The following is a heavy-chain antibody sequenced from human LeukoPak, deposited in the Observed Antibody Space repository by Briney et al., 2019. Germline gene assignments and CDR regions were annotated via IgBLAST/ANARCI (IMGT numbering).Heavy chain of an antibody. CDR2: IKEDGSEK. D-gene: IGHD2-2*01. CDR1: GFIFSSYW. V-gene: IGHV3-7*03. Sequence: GGSLRLSCAASGFIFSSYWMSWVRQAPGKGLEWVANIKEDGSEKYYVDSVKGRFTISRDNAKNSLYLQTNSLRAEDTAVYYCARRALRDCSSTSCPAQYYGVDVWGKGTTVTVSS. CDR3: ARRALRDCSSTSCPAQYYGVDV. J-gene: IGHJ6*04.